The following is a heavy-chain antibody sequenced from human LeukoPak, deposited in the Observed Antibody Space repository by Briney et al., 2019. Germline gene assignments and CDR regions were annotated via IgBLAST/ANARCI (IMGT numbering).Heavy chain of an antibody. J-gene: IGHJ4*02. V-gene: IGHV3-9*03. Sequence: PGGSLRLSCAASGFTFDDYAMYWVRQAPGKGLEWVSGISWNSGIIGYADSVKGRFTISRDNAKNSLYLQMNSLRAEDMALYYCARGPMVRTNLFDYWGQGTLVTVSS. D-gene: IGHD3-10*01. CDR1: GFTFDDYA. CDR2: ISWNSGII. CDR3: ARGPMVRTNLFDY.